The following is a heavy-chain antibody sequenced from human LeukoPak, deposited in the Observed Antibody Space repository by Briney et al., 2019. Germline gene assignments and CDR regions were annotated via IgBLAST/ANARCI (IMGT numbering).Heavy chain of an antibody. V-gene: IGHV3-30*02. CDR3: AKEAHSSSWYWYYFDY. J-gene: IGHJ4*02. Sequence: GGSLRLSCAASGFTFSSYGMHWVRPAAGKGLEWVAFIRYDGSNKYYADSVKGRFTISRDNSKNTLYLQMNSLRAEDTAVYYCAKEAHSSSWYWYYFDYWGQGTLVTVSS. CDR1: GFTFSSYG. D-gene: IGHD6-13*01. CDR2: IRYDGSNK.